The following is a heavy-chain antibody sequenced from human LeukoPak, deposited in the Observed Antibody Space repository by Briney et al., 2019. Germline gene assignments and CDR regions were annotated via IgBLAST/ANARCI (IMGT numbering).Heavy chain of an antibody. Sequence: SETLSLTCTVSGGSISSGGYYWSWIRQHPRKGLEWIGYIYYSGSTYYNPSLKSRVTISVDTSKNQFSLKLSSVTAADTAVYYCARGNRNRGVLFDYWGQGTLVTVSS. CDR1: GGSISSGGYY. J-gene: IGHJ4*02. D-gene: IGHD1-14*01. CDR2: IYYSGST. V-gene: IGHV4-31*03. CDR3: ARGNRNRGVLFDY.